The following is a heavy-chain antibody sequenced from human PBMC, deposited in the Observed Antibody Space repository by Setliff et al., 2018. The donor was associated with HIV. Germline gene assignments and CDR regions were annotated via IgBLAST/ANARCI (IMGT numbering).Heavy chain of an antibody. CDR3: ATQRDIVMVPGQGGFDI. V-gene: IGHV1-18*01. CDR2: IGVYNGNT. J-gene: IGHJ3*02. Sequence: ASVKVSCKASTYTFSSYVINWVRQAPGQGLEWMGRIGVYNGNTIYAQKLQGRVIMTTDTSTSTAYMELRSLRSDDTAMYYCATQRDIVMVPGQGGFDIWAQGTMVTVS. CDR1: TYTFSSYV. D-gene: IGHD2-2*01.